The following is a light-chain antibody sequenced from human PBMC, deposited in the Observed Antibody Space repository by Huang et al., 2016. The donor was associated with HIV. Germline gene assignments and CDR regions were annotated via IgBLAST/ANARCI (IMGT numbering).Light chain of an antibody. J-gene: IGKJ3*01. CDR1: QDISSY. CDR3: QQFNSFL. CDR2: GTS. Sequence: IQLTQSPSSLSASVGERVTITCRASQDISSYLAWYQQKPGKPPNLLIYGTSTLQSGVPSRFSGRGSGTVFILTISNLQPEDFATYYCQQFNSFLFGPGTKVDVK. V-gene: IGKV1-9*01.